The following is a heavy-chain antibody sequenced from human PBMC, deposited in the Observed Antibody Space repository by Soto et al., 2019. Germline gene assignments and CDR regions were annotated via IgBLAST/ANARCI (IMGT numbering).Heavy chain of an antibody. CDR3: AEPTYCPNGVCYPHYGMDV. CDR2: INPSGGST. CDR1: GYTFTSYY. Sequence: ASVKVSFKASGYTFTSYYMHWVRQAPGQGLEWMGIINPSGGSTSYAQKFQGRVTMTRDTSTSTVYMELSSLRSEDTAVYYCAEPTYCPNGVCYPHYGMDVWGQGPTVTVSS. J-gene: IGHJ6*02. D-gene: IGHD2-8*01. V-gene: IGHV1-46*01.